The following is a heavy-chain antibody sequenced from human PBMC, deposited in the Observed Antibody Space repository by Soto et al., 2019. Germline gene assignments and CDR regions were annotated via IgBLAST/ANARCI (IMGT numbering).Heavy chain of an antibody. V-gene: IGHV1-8*01. D-gene: IGHD1-26*01. CDR2: MNPKSGYT. J-gene: IGHJ4*02. Sequence: QVQLVQSGAEVKKPGTSVRISCKTSGYTFTNYDINWVRQAAGQGLEWMGWMNPKSGYTGSARKCQGRVTLTRDNSMTTAYMELSSLRSDDTAVYYCARVMGSVDYWGQGTLVTVSS. CDR3: ARVMGSVDY. CDR1: GYTFTNYD.